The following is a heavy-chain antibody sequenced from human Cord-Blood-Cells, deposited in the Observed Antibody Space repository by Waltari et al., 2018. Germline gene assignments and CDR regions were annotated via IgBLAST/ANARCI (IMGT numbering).Heavy chain of an antibody. CDR3: ARDRLHYNWFDP. Sequence: EVQLVESGGGLIQPGGSLRLSCAASGFTVSSHYITWVRQAPGKGLEWVSVIYSGGSTYYADSVKGRFTISRDNSKNTLYLQMNSLRAEDTAVYYCARDRLHYNWFDPWGQGTLVTVSS. V-gene: IGHV3-53*01. CDR2: IYSGGST. D-gene: IGHD4-4*01. CDR1: GFTVSSHY. J-gene: IGHJ5*02.